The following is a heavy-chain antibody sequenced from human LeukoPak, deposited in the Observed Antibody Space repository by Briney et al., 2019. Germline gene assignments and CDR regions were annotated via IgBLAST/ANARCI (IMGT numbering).Heavy chain of an antibody. Sequence: GGSLRLSCAASGFTVSSNYMSWVRQAAGKGLEWVSVIYSGGSTYYADSVKGRFTISRDNSKNTLYLQMNSLRAEDTAVYYCAREEDSSGWYPTDWGQGTLVTVSS. J-gene: IGHJ4*02. CDR3: AREEDSSGWYPTD. CDR2: IYSGGST. V-gene: IGHV3-66*02. CDR1: GFTVSSNY. D-gene: IGHD6-19*01.